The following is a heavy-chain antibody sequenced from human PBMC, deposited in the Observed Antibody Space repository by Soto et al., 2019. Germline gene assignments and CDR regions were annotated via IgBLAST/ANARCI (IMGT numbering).Heavy chain of an antibody. Sequence: QLQLQESGPGLVKPSETLSLTCSVSGGSINSNSYYWGWIRQPPGKGLEWIGSIYYSGSTYYNPCLGSRVTIAVETSKNQFSLTLSSVTAADTAVYYCVSNTQGCSGFDPWGQGSMVTVSS. CDR2: IYYSGST. V-gene: IGHV4-39*01. J-gene: IGHJ5*02. CDR3: VSNTQGCSGFDP. D-gene: IGHD2-8*01. CDR1: GGSINSNSYY.